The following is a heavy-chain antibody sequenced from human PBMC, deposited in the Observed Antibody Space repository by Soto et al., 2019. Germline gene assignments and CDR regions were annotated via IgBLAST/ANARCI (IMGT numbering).Heavy chain of an antibody. J-gene: IGHJ4*02. D-gene: IGHD2-15*01. CDR2: INPNSGGT. Sequence: QVQLVQSGAEVKKPGASVKVSCKASGYTFTGYYMHWVRQAPGQGLEWMGWINPNSGGTNYAQKFQGRVTMTRDTSISTAYMELSRLRSDDTAVYYCARGPIVVVVAAKYYFDYWGQGTLVTVSS. V-gene: IGHV1-2*02. CDR3: ARGPIVVVVAAKYYFDY. CDR1: GYTFTGYY.